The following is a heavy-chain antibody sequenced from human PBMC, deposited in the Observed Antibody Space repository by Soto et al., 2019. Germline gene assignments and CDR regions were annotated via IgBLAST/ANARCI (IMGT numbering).Heavy chain of an antibody. D-gene: IGHD3-22*01. V-gene: IGHV1-18*01. J-gene: IGHJ3*02. CDR2: ISAYNGNT. CDR3: ARPNYYDSSGYPHDAFDI. CDR1: GYTFTSHG. Sequence: GASVKVSCKASGYTFTSHGLSWVRQAPGQGLEWMGWISAYNGNTNYAQKLQGRVTMTTDTSTSTAYMELRSLRSDDTAVYYCARPNYYDSSGYPHDAFDIWGQGTMVTVSS.